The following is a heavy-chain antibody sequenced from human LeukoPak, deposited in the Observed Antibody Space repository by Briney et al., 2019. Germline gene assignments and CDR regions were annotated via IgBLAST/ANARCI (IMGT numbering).Heavy chain of an antibody. D-gene: IGHD3-10*01. CDR2: IKSKTDGETT. V-gene: IGHV3-15*01. J-gene: IGHJ4*02. CDR1: GFTFTNAW. Sequence: GGSLRLSCVDSGFTFTNAWMSWVRQAPGKGLEWIGRIKSKTDGETTNYAEPVRGRFTISRDDSKSAVYLQMNSLKIEDSAVYYCTTDLGTYYHGSQRLIPIDYWGQGTLVTVSS. CDR3: TTDLGTYYHGSQRLIPIDY.